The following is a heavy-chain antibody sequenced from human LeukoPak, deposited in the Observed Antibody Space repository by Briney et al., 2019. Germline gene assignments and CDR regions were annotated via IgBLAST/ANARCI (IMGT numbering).Heavy chain of an antibody. D-gene: IGHD1-1*01. Sequence: SETLSLTCAVYGGSFSGYYWSWIRQPPGKGLEWIGEINHSGSTNYNPSLKSRVTISVDTSKNQFSLKLSSVTAADTAVYYCAKAGRVKIRLSWSFDLWGRGTLVTVSS. CDR2: INHSGST. J-gene: IGHJ2*01. CDR1: GGSFSGYY. V-gene: IGHV4-34*01. CDR3: AKAGRVKIRLSWSFDL.